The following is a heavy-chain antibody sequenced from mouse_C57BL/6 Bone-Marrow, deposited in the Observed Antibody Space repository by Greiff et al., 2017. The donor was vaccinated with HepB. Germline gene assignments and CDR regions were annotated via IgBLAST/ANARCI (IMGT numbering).Heavy chain of an antibody. D-gene: IGHD1-1*01. CDR1: GYTFTSYW. CDR3: ARDHYYYGSSLWFAY. CDR2: IDPSDSYT. V-gene: IGHV1-69*01. J-gene: IGHJ3*01. Sequence: QVQLQQPGAELVMPGASVKLSCKASGYTFTSYWMHWVKQRPGQGLEWIGEIDPSDSYTNYNQKFKGKSTWTVDKSSSTAYMQLSSLTSEDSAVYYCARDHYYYGSSLWFAYWGQGTLVTVSA.